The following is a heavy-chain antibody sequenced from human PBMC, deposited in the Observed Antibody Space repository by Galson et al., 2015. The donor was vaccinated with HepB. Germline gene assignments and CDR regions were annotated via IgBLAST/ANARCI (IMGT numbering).Heavy chain of an antibody. CDR3: AKCGSGYYHLWYFDL. D-gene: IGHD3-3*01. CDR1: GFTFSSYA. Sequence: SLRLSCAASGFTFSSYAMSWVRQAPGKGLEWVSAISGSGGSTYYADSVKGRFTISRDNSKNTLYLQMNSLRAEDTAVYYCAKCGSGYYHLWYFDLWGRGTLATVSS. CDR2: ISGSGGST. J-gene: IGHJ2*01. V-gene: IGHV3-23*01.